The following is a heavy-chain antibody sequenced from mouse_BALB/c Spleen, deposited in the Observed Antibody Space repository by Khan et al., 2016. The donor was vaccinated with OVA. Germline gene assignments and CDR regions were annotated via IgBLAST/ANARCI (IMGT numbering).Heavy chain of an antibody. J-gene: IGHJ3*01. CDR3: VNHGSSSAWFTY. V-gene: IGHV1-7*01. CDR2: INPSTDYA. D-gene: IGHD1-1*01. CDR1: GYTFTNYW. Sequence: QVQLQQSGAELAKPGASVEMSCKASGYTFTNYWMHWVKQRPGQGLEWIGYINPSTDYAEYNQKFKDKATLTVDKSSSTAYMQLTSLTSEDSAIYYCVNHGSSSAWFTYWGQGTLVTVSA.